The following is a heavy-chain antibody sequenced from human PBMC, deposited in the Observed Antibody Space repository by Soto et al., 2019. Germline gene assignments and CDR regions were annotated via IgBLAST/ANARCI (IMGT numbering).Heavy chain of an antibody. J-gene: IGHJ6*02. V-gene: IGHV3-21*01. CDR1: GFTFSSYS. D-gene: IGHD2-8*01. Sequence: PGGSLRLSCAASGFTFSSYSMNWVRQAPGKGLEWVSSISSSSSYIYYADSVKGRFTISRDNAKNSLYLQMNSLRAEDTAVYYCARDSGMERYCTNGVCRYYYYGMDVWGQGTKGTGAS. CDR2: ISSSSSYI. CDR3: ARDSGMERYCTNGVCRYYYYGMDV.